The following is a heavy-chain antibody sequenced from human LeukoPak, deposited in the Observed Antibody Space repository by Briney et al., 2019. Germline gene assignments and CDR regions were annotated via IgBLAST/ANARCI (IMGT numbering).Heavy chain of an antibody. J-gene: IGHJ6*03. CDR3: ARGATTDGDYCYYMDV. Sequence: ASVKVSCKASGGTFSSYAISWVRQAPGQGLEWMGRIIPIFGTANYAQKFQGRVTITTDESTSTAYMELSSLRSEDTAVYYCARGATTDGDYCYYMDVWGKGTTVTVSS. CDR1: GGTFSSYA. CDR2: IIPIFGTA. D-gene: IGHD1-26*01. V-gene: IGHV1-69*05.